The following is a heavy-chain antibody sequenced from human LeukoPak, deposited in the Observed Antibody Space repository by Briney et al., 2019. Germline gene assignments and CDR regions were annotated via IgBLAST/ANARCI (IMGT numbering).Heavy chain of an antibody. CDR1: GFTFSSYA. V-gene: IGHV3-23*01. D-gene: IGHD5-24*01. J-gene: IGHJ5*02. CDR2: ISGSSGTI. CDR3: AKGRQLLDP. Sequence: GGSLRLSCIASGFTFSSYAMSWVRQAPGKGLEWVSSISGSSGTIDYADSVKGRFIISRDNSKNAQYLQMNSLRPEDSAVYYCAKGRQLLDPWGQGTLVTVSS.